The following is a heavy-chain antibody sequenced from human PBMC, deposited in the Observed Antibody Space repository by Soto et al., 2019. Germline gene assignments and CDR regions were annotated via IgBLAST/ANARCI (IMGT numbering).Heavy chain of an antibody. CDR1: GFTFSGYG. Sequence: GGSLRLSCAASGFTFSGYGMHWVRQAPGKGLEWVAVISYDGNNKYYADSVKGRFTISRDNSKNTLYLQMNSLRAEDTAVYYCAKGGRGTYYYYYGVDVWGQGXTVTVSS. V-gene: IGHV3-30*18. CDR3: AKGGRGTYYYYYGVDV. CDR2: ISYDGNNK. D-gene: IGHD1-1*01. J-gene: IGHJ6*02.